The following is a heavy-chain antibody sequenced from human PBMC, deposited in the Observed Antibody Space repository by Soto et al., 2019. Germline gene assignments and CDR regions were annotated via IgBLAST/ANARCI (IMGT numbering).Heavy chain of an antibody. CDR1: GYTFTSYA. CDR2: INAGNGNT. V-gene: IGHV1-3*01. D-gene: IGHD2-15*01. CDR3: ARGPGGPDGPGDY. J-gene: IGHJ4*02. Sequence: GASVKVSCKASGYTFTSYAMHLVRQAPGQRLEWMGWINAGNGNTKYSQRFQGRVTITRDTSASTVYMELSSLRSEDTAVYYCARGPGGPDGPGDYWGQGTLVTVSS.